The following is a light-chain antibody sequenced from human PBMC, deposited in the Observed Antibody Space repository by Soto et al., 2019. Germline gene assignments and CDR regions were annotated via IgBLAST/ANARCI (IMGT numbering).Light chain of an antibody. CDR2: GAS. CDR3: QQYSHWPPIT. CDR1: RSVGSN. V-gene: IGKV3-15*01. Sequence: ETVMTQSPATLSVSPGERATVSCWATRSVGSNLAWYQQKPGQAPRLLIYGASTRASGVPARFSGSGSGTEFTLTIISLQSEDFAVYFCQQYSHWPPITFGQGTRLE. J-gene: IGKJ5*01.